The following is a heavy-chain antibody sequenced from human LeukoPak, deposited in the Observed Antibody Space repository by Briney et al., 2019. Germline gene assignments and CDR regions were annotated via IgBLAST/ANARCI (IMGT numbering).Heavy chain of an antibody. D-gene: IGHD4-17*01. Sequence: SETLSLTCAVYGGSFSGYYWSWIRQPPGKGLEWIGEINHSGSTNYNPSLKSRVTISVDTSKNQFSLKLSSVTAADTAVYYCASAYGAYFDYWGQGTLVTVSS. CDR2: INHSGST. V-gene: IGHV4-34*01. J-gene: IGHJ4*02. CDR3: ASAYGAYFDY. CDR1: GGSFSGYY.